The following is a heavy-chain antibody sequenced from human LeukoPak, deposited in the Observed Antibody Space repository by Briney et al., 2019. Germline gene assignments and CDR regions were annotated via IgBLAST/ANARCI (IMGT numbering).Heavy chain of an antibody. Sequence: GGSLRLSCVGSGFTFRSHAMSWVRQAPEKGLEFVSGIYENGGTTYYADSMKGRFSISRDNSKNTLYLQMDSLRGEDTAVYYCAKDFRIGYSAHFDYWGQGALVTVSS. J-gene: IGHJ4*02. D-gene: IGHD2-21*01. CDR1: GFTFRSHA. CDR3: AKDFRIGYSAHFDY. CDR2: IYENGGTT. V-gene: IGHV3-23*01.